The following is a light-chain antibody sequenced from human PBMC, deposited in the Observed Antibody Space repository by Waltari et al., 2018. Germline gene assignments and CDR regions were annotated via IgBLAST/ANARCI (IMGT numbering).Light chain of an antibody. CDR2: GAS. CDR1: QNVRSN. Sequence: IVMTQSPATLSVSPGERATLSCRASQNVRSNLAWYQQKPGQAPRRLIYGASTRATVVPARFGGSGFGTEFTLTISSLQSEDFAVYYCQHYEGWPPSYTFGQGTKVEI. CDR3: QHYEGWPPSYT. V-gene: IGKV3-15*01. J-gene: IGKJ2*01.